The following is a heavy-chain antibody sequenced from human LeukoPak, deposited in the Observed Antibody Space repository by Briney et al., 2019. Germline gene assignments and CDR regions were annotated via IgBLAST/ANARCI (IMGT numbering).Heavy chain of an antibody. V-gene: IGHV4-38-2*02. CDR2: IYHSGST. CDR3: ARRPDYDFWSGYSPLAFDI. Sequence: SETLSLTCTVSGYSISSGYYWGWIRQPPGKGLEWIGSIYHSGSTYYNPSLKSRVTISVDTSKNQFSLKLSSVTAADTAVYYCARRPDYDFWSGYSPLAFDIWGQGTMVTVSS. CDR1: GYSISSGYY. J-gene: IGHJ3*02. D-gene: IGHD3-3*01.